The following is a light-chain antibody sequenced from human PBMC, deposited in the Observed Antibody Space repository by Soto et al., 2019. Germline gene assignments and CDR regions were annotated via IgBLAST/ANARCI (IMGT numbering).Light chain of an antibody. Sequence: SVLTQPLSVSAAPGQKVTISCSGSSSNIGNNYVSWYQQLPGTAPKLLIYDNNKRPSGIPDRFSGSKSGTSATLGITGLQTGDEADYYCGTWDSSLSVVVFGGGTKVTVL. V-gene: IGLV1-51*01. CDR2: DNN. CDR1: SSNIGNNY. J-gene: IGLJ3*02. CDR3: GTWDSSLSVVV.